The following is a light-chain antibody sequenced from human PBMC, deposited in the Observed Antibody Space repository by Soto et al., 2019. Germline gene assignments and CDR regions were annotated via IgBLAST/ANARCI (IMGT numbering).Light chain of an antibody. J-gene: IGKJ5*01. Sequence: DIQMTQSPSSESASVGDRVTITCRASQGVSTWLAWYQQKPGKAPRLLIYAASSLQSGVPSRFRGSGSGTDFTLTISSLKPEDVATYYCQQANSFPPTFGQGTRLEIK. CDR3: QQANSFPPT. CDR2: AAS. V-gene: IGKV1-12*01. CDR1: QGVSTW.